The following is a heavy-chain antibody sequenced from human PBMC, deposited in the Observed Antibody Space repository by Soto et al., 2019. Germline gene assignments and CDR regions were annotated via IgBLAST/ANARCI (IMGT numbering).Heavy chain of an antibody. CDR2: INPDNGNT. J-gene: IGHJ5*02. V-gene: IGHV1-3*01. Sequence: QVQLVQSGAEVKKPGASVKISCKASGYTFTRYTMNWVRQAPGQRLEWMGWINPDNGNTKSSQKFQDKVIITRDTAASTAYMDLRSLRSDDTAVYYCARGIATGQLDPWGQGTLVTVSS. CDR1: GYTFTRYT. CDR3: ARGIATGQLDP. D-gene: IGHD2-15*01.